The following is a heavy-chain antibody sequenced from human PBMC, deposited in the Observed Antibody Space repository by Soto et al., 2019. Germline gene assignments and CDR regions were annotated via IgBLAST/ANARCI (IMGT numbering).Heavy chain of an antibody. CDR2: ISWNSGSI. CDR1: GFTFDDYA. V-gene: IGHV3-9*01. J-gene: IGHJ4*02. D-gene: IGHD2-21*01. CDR3: AKNHVSHEF. Sequence: PGGSLRLSCAASGFTFDDYAMHWVRQAPGKGLEWVSGISWNSGSIGYADSVKGRFTISRDNAKNSLYLQMDSLRAEDTAVYYCAKNHVSHEFRGQGALVTVSS.